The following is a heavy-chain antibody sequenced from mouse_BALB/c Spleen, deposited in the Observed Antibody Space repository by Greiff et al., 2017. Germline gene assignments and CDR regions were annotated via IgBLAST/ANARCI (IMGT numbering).Heavy chain of an antibody. CDR2: IYPGNSDT. D-gene: IGHD1-1*01. CDR3: TRRGGSSGAMDY. Sequence: VQLQQSGTVLARPGASVKMSCKASGYTFTSYWMHWVKQRPGQGLEWIGAIYPGNSDTSYNQKFKGKAKLTAVTSTSTAYMELSSLTNEDSAVYYCTRRGGSSGAMDYWGQGTSVTVSS. V-gene: IGHV1-5*01. CDR1: GYTFTSYW. J-gene: IGHJ4*01.